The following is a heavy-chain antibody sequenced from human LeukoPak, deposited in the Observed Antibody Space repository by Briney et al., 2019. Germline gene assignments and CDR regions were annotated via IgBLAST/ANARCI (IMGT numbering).Heavy chain of an antibody. J-gene: IGHJ4*02. CDR2: LNQDASRR. V-gene: IGHV3-7*01. D-gene: IGHD6-19*01. CDR3: ARDEGGGWYQEDS. CDR1: GFTVRDYW. Sequence: GGSLRLSCVASGFTVRDYWMSWIRQAPGKGPEWVAHLNQDASRRYYVGSVQGRFTISRDNAKSSLYLQMNSLSIEDTAVYYCARDEGGGWYQEDSWGQRALVTVSS.